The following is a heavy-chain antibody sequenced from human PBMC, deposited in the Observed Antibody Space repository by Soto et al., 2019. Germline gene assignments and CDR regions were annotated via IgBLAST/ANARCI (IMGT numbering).Heavy chain of an antibody. J-gene: IGHJ2*01. V-gene: IGHV3-23*01. CDR1: GFTFSSYV. Sequence: EVQMLESGGGLVQPGGSLRLSCAASGFTFSSYVMAWVRQVPGKGLEWVSGISGSGDRTFHADSVKGRFTISRDNSKNTLYLQMNSLRAEDTAVYYCAKPPTTKTTYNWYFDLWGRGTLVSVSS. CDR2: ISGSGDRT. D-gene: IGHD4-17*01. CDR3: AKPPTTKTTYNWYFDL.